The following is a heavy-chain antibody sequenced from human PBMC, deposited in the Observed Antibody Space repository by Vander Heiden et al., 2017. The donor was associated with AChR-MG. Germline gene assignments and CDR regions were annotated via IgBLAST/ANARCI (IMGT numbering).Heavy chain of an antibody. J-gene: IGHJ4*02. CDR2: VDPEDGET. V-gene: IGHV1-69-2*01. CDR3: ATAYSSGWYGVY. D-gene: IGHD6-19*01. Sequence: VQLVPSGAEVEKPGATVKTSCKVSGYTFTDFNWHRVQQAPGIGLEWMGLVDPEDGETIYAGKFQARVTITADTSTDTAYMELSSLRSEDTAVYYCATAYSSGWYGVYWGQGTLVTVSS. CDR1: GYTFTDFN.